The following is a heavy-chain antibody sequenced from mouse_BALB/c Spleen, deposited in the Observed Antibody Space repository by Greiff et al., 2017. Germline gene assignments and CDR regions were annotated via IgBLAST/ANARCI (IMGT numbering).Heavy chain of an antibody. CDR3: AGYEAWFAY. J-gene: IGHJ3*01. V-gene: IGHV1-31*01. D-gene: IGHD2-14*01. CDR2: INPYNGAT. CDR1: GYSFTGYY. Sequence: EVQLQQSGPELVKPGASVKISCKASGYSFTGYYMHWVKQSHVKSLEWIGRINPYNGATSYNQNFKDKASLTVDKSSSTAYMELHSLTSEDSAVYYCAGYEAWFAYWGQGTLVTVSA.